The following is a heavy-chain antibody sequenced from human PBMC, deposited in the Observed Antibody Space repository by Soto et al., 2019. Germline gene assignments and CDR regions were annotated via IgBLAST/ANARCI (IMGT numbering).Heavy chain of an antibody. V-gene: IGHV1-69*06. CDR3: ARDNQVGGSWRNWFEP. CDR1: GGTFSSYA. CDR2: IIPIFGTA. D-gene: IGHD2-15*01. J-gene: IGHJ5*02. Sequence: SVKVSCKASGGTFSSYAISWVRQAPGQGLEWMGGIIPIFGTANYAQKFQGRVTITADKSTSTAYMELSSLRSEDTAVYYCARDNQVGGSWRNWFEPWGQETLVTVSS.